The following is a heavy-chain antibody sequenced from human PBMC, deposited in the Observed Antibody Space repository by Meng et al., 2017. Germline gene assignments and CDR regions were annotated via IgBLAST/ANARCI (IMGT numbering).Heavy chain of an antibody. CDR3: AGAQTGTREIDY. CDR1: GGSFSGYY. CDR2: INHSGST. Sequence: QGQLQQWGAGLLKASETLSLTCAVYGGSFSGYYWSWIRQPPGKGLEWIGEINHSGSTNYNPSLKSRVTISVDTSKNQFSLKLSSVTAADTAVYYCAGAQTGTREIDYWGQGTLVTVSS. V-gene: IGHV4-34*01. D-gene: IGHD1-1*01. J-gene: IGHJ4*02.